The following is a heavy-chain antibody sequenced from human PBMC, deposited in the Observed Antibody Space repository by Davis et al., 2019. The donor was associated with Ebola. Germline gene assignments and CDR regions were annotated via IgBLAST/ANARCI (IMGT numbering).Heavy chain of an antibody. CDR2: ITGTGKTI. J-gene: IGHJ6*04. Sequence: GESLKISCMASGFIFSDYHMKWVRQAPGKGLEWLADITGTGKTIYYADSVKGRFTISRDNSKNTLYLQMNSLRAEDTAVYYCARGATVVYYYGMDVWGKGTTVTVSS. V-gene: IGHV3-48*01. D-gene: IGHD4-23*01. CDR1: GFIFSDYH. CDR3: ARGATVVYYYGMDV.